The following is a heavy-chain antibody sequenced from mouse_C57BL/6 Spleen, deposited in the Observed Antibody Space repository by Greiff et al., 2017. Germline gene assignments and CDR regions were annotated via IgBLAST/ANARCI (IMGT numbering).Heavy chain of an antibody. CDR2: IYPSDSET. D-gene: IGHD4-1*01. CDR3: ATGSPWYFDV. J-gene: IGHJ1*03. CDR1: GYTFTSYW. Sequence: QVQLKQPGAELVRPGSSVKLSCKASGYTFTSYWMDWVKQRPGQGLEWIGNIYPSDSETHYNQKFKDKATLTVDKSSSTAYMQLSSLTSEDSAVYYCATGSPWYFDVWGTGTTVTVSS. V-gene: IGHV1-61*01.